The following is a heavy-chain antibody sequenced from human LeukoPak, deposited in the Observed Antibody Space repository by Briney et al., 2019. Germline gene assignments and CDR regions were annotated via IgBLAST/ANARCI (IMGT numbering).Heavy chain of an antibody. CDR2: ISDDGTSK. J-gene: IGHJ3*02. CDR3: ARVDDLDAFDI. D-gene: IGHD2-2*03. V-gene: IGHV3-30*04. Sequence: GGSLRLSCAASGFTFSSYAMSWVRQGPGKGLEWVAVISDDGTSKFYADSVKGRFTIFRDNSKNTLFLQINSLRPEDTAMYYCARVDDLDAFDIWGQGTLVTVSS. CDR1: GFTFSSYA.